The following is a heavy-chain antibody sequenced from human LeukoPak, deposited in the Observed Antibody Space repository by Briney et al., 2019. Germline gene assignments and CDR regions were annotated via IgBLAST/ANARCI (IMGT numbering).Heavy chain of an antibody. V-gene: IGHV1-18*04. D-gene: IGHD6-13*01. CDR1: GYTFTSYG. Sequence: ASVKVSCKASGYTFTSYGISWVRQAPGQGLEWMGWIQPYSGNTNHAQKLQGRVTMTTDTSTSTAYMDLRSLRSDDTAVYYCARDGSSSWYTSWGQGTLVTVSS. CDR3: ARDGSSSWYTS. J-gene: IGHJ4*02. CDR2: IQPYSGNT.